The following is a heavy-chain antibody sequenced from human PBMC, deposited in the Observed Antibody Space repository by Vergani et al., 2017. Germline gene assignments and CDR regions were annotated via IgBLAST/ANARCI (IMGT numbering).Heavy chain of an antibody. CDR2: ISGSGGST. CDR1: GFTFSSYA. D-gene: IGHD1-7*01. V-gene: IGHV3-23*01. J-gene: IGHJ6*03. CDR3: AKDRITGTTNYYYYMDV. Sequence: EVQLLESGGGLVQPGGSLRLSCAASGFTFSSYAMSWVRQAPGKGLEWVSAISGSGGSTYHADSVKGRFTISRDNSKNTLYLQMNSLRAEDTAVYYCAKDRITGTTNYYYYMDVWGKGTTVTVSS.